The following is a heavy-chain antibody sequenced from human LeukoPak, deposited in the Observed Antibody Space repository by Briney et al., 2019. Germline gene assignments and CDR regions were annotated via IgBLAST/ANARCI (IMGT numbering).Heavy chain of an antibody. V-gene: IGHV4-39*01. CDR1: GDSITTDAFY. Sequence: SETLSLTCSVSGDSITTDAFYWGWIRQPPGKGLEWIGSISYSGNTYYSPSLKSRVTVSVDTSKNRFSLELSSVTAADTAVYYCVRHGSGYNFLYYFDFWGQGTLVPVSS. J-gene: IGHJ4*02. D-gene: IGHD5-24*01. CDR3: VRHGSGYNFLYYFDF. CDR2: ISYSGNT.